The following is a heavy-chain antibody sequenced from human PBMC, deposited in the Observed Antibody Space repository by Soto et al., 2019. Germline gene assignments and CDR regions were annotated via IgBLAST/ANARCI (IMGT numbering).Heavy chain of an antibody. J-gene: IGHJ6*02. CDR2: IKSKTDGGTT. Sequence: VGSLRLSCAASGFTFSNAWMGWVRQAPGKGLEWVGRIKSKTDGGTTDYAAPVKGRFTISRDDSKNTLYLQMNSLKTEDTAVYYCTTVPYDILTGFYGMDVWGQGTTVTVSS. V-gene: IGHV3-15*01. CDR1: GFTFSNAW. CDR3: TTVPYDILTGFYGMDV. D-gene: IGHD3-9*01.